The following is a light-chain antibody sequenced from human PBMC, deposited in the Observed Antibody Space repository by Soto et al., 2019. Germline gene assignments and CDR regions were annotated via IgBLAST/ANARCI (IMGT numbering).Light chain of an antibody. CDR3: YSYAGENLYV. CDR1: SSDVGSYNL. J-gene: IGLJ1*01. Sequence: AASVSASPGQSITIPCTGTSSDVGSYNLVSWFQQHPGKVPKLLIYDGTKRPSGLSDRFSGSKSGTTASLTISGLQAEDEAHDDCYSYAGENLYVFGTGTKVTVL. V-gene: IGLV2-23*01. CDR2: DGT.